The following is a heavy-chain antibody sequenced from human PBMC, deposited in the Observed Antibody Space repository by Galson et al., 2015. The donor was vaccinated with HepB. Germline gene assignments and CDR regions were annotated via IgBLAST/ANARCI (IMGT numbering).Heavy chain of an antibody. CDR1: GFIFNGYS. Sequence: SLRLSCAASGFIFNGYSMNWVRQAPGKGLEWVASVTSNSVYTYYADSVKGRFTISRDNAKNTLSLQVNSLRAEDTGVYYCARASYCSSSSCYLGYWGQGALVTVTS. V-gene: IGHV3-21*01. CDR2: VTSNSVYT. J-gene: IGHJ4*02. D-gene: IGHD2-2*01. CDR3: ARASYCSSSSCYLGY.